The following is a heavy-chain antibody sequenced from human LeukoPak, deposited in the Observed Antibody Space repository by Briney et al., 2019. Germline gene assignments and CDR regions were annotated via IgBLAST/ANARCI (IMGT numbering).Heavy chain of an antibody. J-gene: IGHJ4*02. CDR2: ISYGGDK. Sequence: GRSLRLSCLASGFTFRTYGLHWVRQAPGKGQEWLTVISYGGDKYYADSVKGRFSISRDNSKNTLFLEMNTLRPEDTAVYYCAREGHGDNGFFDKWGQGTLVTVAS. V-gene: IGHV3-30*14. D-gene: IGHD4-17*01. CDR1: GFTFRTYG. CDR3: AREGHGDNGFFDK.